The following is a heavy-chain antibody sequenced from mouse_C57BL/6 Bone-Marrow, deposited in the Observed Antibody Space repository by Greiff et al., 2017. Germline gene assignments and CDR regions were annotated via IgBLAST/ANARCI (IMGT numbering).Heavy chain of an antibody. V-gene: IGHV5-9-1*02. J-gene: IGHJ4*01. CDR3: TRAGSSFYYAMDY. Sequence: EVKLVESGEGLVKPGGSLKLSCAASGFTFSSYAMSWVRQTPEKRLEWVAYISSCGGYIYYADTVKGRFTISRDNARNTLYLQMSSLKSEDTAMYYCTRAGSSFYYAMDYWGQGTSVTVSS. CDR2: ISSCGGYI. CDR1: GFTFSSYA. D-gene: IGHD1-1*01.